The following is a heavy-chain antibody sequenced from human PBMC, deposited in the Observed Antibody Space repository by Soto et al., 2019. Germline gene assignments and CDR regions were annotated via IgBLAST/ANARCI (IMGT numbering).Heavy chain of an antibody. CDR1: GGSISSYY. CDR2: IYYSGST. V-gene: IGHV4-59*01. Sequence: QVQLQESGPGLVKPSETLSLTCTVSGGSISSYYWSWIRQPPGKGLEWIGYIYYSGSTNYNPSLKSRVTISVDTSKNQFSLKLSSVTASDTAVYYCAMAAPPLAYYFDYWGQGTLVTVSS. J-gene: IGHJ4*02. D-gene: IGHD6-13*01. CDR3: AMAAPPLAYYFDY.